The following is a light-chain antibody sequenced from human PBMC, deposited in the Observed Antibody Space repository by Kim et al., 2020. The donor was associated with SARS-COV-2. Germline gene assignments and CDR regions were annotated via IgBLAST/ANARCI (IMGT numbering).Light chain of an antibody. CDR2: DVT. J-gene: IGLJ3*02. V-gene: IGLV2-14*03. Sequence: QSALTQPASVSGSPGQSITISCDGTSSDIGAYNYVSWYQQHPGNAPKLMIYDVTKRPSGVSSRFSGSKSGNTASLTISGLQAEDEADYHCSSYTTTTAFGVLFGGGTQLTV. CDR3: SSYTTTTAFGVL. CDR1: SSDIGAYNY.